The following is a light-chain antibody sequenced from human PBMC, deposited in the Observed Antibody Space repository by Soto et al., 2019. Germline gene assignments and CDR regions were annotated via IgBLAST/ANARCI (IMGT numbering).Light chain of an antibody. CDR1: SSNIGAAYD. CDR3: QSYDSSLSGWV. J-gene: IGLJ3*02. Sequence: QSVLTQPPSVSGAPGQKVTISCTRSSSNIGAAYDVHWYQHLPGTAPKVLIYGNNNRPSGVPDRFSGSKSGTSASLAITGLQAEDEADYYCQSYDSSLSGWVFGGGTKLTVL. V-gene: IGLV1-40*01. CDR2: GNN.